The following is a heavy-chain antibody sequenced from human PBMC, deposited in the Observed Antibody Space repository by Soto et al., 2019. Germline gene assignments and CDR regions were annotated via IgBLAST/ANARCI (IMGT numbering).Heavy chain of an antibody. CDR1: GGTFSSYA. D-gene: IGHD4-17*01. Sequence: SVKVSCKASGGTFSSYAISWVRQAPGQGLEWMGGIIPIFGTANYAQKFQGRVTITADESTSTAYMELSSLRSEDTAVYYCASFDYGDYFNYYYYGMDVWGQGTTVTVSS. J-gene: IGHJ6*02. CDR2: IIPIFGTA. CDR3: ASFDYGDYFNYYYYGMDV. V-gene: IGHV1-69*13.